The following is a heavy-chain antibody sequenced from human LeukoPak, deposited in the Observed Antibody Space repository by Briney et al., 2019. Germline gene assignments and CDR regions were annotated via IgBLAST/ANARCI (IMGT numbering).Heavy chain of an antibody. J-gene: IGHJ4*02. D-gene: IGHD6-19*01. CDR3: ASLAVAGLSEGY. Sequence: SETLSLTCTVSGGSISSDSYYWAWIRQPPGKGLEWVASIYYSGSTYYNPSLKSRVTISVDTSRNQFSLKLSSVTAADTAVYYCASLAVAGLSEGYWGQGTLVIVSS. CDR1: GGSISSDSYY. V-gene: IGHV4-39*01. CDR2: IYYSGST.